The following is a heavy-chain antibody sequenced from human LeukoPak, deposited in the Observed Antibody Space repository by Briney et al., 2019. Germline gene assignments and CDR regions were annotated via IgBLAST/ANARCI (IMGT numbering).Heavy chain of an antibody. CDR1: GYSFTSYW. CDR3: ARLGWNWKNWFDP. CDR2: IYPGDSDT. V-gene: IGHV5-51*01. J-gene: IGHJ5*02. D-gene: IGHD1-1*01. Sequence: GESLQISCKCSGYSFTSYWIGWVRQMPGKGLEWMGIIYPGDSDTSYSPSFQGHVTIAADKSISTPYLQWSSLEASATDMYYCARLGWNWKNWFDPGGQGTLVTVSS.